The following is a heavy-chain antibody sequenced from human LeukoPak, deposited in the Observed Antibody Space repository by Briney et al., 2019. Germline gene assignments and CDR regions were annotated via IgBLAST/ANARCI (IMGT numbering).Heavy chain of an antibody. CDR3: AKGIAVAGSPYYDAFDI. CDR2: LYYTGST. J-gene: IGHJ3*02. CDR1: GGSISSYY. Sequence: SETLSLTCTVSGGSISSYYWGWFRQPAGKGLGWIGRLYYTGSTHYNPSLNSRVTMSVDTSKNQFSLNLRSLTAADTAMYYCAKGIAVAGSPYYDAFDIWGQGTMVTVSS. D-gene: IGHD6-19*01. V-gene: IGHV4-4*07.